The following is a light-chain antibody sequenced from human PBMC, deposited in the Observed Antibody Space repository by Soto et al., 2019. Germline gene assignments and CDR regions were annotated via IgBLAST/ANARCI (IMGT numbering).Light chain of an antibody. Sequence: PLSCWASQSVSSSYLAWYQQKPGQAPRLLIYGASRRATGIPDRFSGSGSATDFTLTISRLEPEDFAVYYCQQGTTFGPGTKVDVK. V-gene: IGKV3-20*01. CDR1: QSVSSSY. CDR3: QQGTT. CDR2: GAS. J-gene: IGKJ3*01.